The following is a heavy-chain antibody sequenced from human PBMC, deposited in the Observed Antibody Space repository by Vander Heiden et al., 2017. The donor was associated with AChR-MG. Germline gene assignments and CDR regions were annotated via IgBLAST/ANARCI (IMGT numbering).Heavy chain of an antibody. CDR1: GGPISSGGYS. D-gene: IGHD4-17*01. CDR3: ARYDYGDYNWFDP. V-gene: IGHV4-30-2*01. Sequence: QLQLQESGSGLVKPSQTLSLTCAVSGGPISSGGYSWSWIRQPPGKGLEWIGYIYHSGSTYYNPSLKSRVTISVDRSKNQFSLKLSSVTAADTAVYYCARYDYGDYNWFDPWGQGTLVTVSS. CDR2: IYHSGST. J-gene: IGHJ5*02.